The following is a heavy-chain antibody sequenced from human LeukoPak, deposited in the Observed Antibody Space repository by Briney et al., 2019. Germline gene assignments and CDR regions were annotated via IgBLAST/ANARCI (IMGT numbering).Heavy chain of an antibody. CDR3: ARDWVGKQSSRMDV. J-gene: IGHJ6*03. D-gene: IGHD6-19*01. CDR2: ISGGST. Sequence: PGGSLRLSCAASGFTVSSNEMSWVRQAPEKGLEWVSSISGGSTYYADSVKGRFTISRDNSKNTLYLQMNSLRAEDTAVYYCARDWVGKQSSRMDVWGKGTTVTVSS. V-gene: IGHV3-38-3*01. CDR1: GFTVSSNE.